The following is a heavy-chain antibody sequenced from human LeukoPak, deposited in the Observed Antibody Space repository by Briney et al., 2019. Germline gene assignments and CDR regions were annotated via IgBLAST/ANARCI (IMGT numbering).Heavy chain of an antibody. D-gene: IGHD2-2*01. CDR1: GFTFSSYS. CDR2: ISSSSSTI. Sequence: GGSLRLSCAASGFTFSSYSMNWVRQAPGKGLEWVSYISSSSSTIYYADSVEGRFTISRDNAKNSLYLQMNSLRAEDTAVYYCASRTCSSISCYFDYWGQGTLVTVSS. J-gene: IGHJ4*02. CDR3: ASRTCSSISCYFDY. V-gene: IGHV3-48*01.